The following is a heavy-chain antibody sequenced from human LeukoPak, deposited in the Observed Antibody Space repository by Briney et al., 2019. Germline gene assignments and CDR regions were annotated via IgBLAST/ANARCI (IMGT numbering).Heavy chain of an antibody. CDR3: AGSRSLTGYSSSPY. Sequence: ASVKVSCKASGYTFTSYGISWVRQAPGQGLEWMGWISAYNGNTNYAQKLQGRVTMTTDTSTSTAYMELRSLRSDDTAVYYCAGSRSLTGYSSSPYWGQGTLVTVSS. J-gene: IGHJ4*02. V-gene: IGHV1-18*01. CDR1: GYTFTSYG. D-gene: IGHD3-9*01. CDR2: ISAYNGNT.